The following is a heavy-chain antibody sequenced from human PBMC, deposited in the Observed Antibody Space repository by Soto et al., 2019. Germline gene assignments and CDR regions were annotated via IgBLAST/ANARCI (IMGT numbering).Heavy chain of an antibody. Sequence: EVQLVESGGGVVRPGGSLRLSCAASGFTFDDYGMSWVRQAPGKGLEWVSDINWNGGSTGYTDSVKGRFTISRDNAKNSLYLQMNSLRAEDTALYYCARANVLRYFDWLYYGMDVWGQGTTVTVSS. D-gene: IGHD3-9*01. CDR2: INWNGGST. CDR1: GFTFDDYG. CDR3: ARANVLRYFDWLYYGMDV. V-gene: IGHV3-20*04. J-gene: IGHJ6*02.